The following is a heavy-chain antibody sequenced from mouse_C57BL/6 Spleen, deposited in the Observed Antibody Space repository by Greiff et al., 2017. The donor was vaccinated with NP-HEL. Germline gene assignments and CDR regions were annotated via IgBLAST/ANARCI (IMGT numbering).Heavy chain of an antibody. Sequence: QVQLQQSGPGLVAPSQSLSITCTVSGFSLTSYGVHWVRQTPGKGLEWLVVIWSDGSTTYNSALKSRLSISKDNSTSHAFFKMNSLQTDDTAMYYCARGPVYGSSYGYYEMDDWGKGTAVTVSS. V-gene: IGHV2-6*03. CDR2: IWSDGST. J-gene: IGHJ4*01. CDR1: GFSLTSYG. D-gene: IGHD1-1*01. CDR3: ARGPVYGSSYGYYEMDD.